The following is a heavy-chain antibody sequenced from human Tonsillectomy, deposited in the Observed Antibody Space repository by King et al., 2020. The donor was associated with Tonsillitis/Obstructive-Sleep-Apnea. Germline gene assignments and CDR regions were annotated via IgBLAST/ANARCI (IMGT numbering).Heavy chain of an antibody. J-gene: IGHJ3*02. D-gene: IGHD3-22*01. CDR1: GFTFSTFW. CDR3: ARVLDYYDSSGYRAFDI. V-gene: IGHV3-7*03. Sequence: VQLVESGGGLVQPGGSLRLSCAASGFTFSTFWMSWVPQAPGKGLEWVANIKEDGSEKYYVDSVKGRFTISRDNAKNSLYLQMNSLRAEDTAVYYCARVLDYYDSSGYRAFDIWGQGTMVTVSS. CDR2: IKEDGSEK.